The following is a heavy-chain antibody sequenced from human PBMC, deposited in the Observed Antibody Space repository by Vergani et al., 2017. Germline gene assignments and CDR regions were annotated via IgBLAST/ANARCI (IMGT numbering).Heavy chain of an antibody. J-gene: IGHJ5*02. CDR3: ARHLVLPEQWLGSWFDP. CDR1: GYSFTSYW. Sequence: EVQLVQSGAEVKKPGESLRISCKGSGYSFTSYWISWVRQMPGKGLEWMGRIDPSDSYTNYSPSFQGHVTISADKSISTAYLQWSSLKASDTAMYYCARHLVLPEQWLGSWFDPWGQGTLVTVSS. V-gene: IGHV5-10-1*01. CDR2: IDPSDSYT. D-gene: IGHD6-19*01.